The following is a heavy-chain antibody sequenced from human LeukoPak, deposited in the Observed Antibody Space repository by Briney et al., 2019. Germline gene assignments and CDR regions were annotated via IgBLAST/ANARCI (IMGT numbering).Heavy chain of an antibody. CDR2: ISAYNGNT. CDR1: GYTFTSYG. Sequence: GASVKVSCKASGYTFTSYGISWVRQAPGQRHEWMGWISAYNGNTKYAQKLQGRVTMTTDTSTSTAYMELRSLRSDDTAVYYCARDPGPSGGWYYYYYYMDVWGKGTTVTVSS. CDR3: ARDPGPSGGWYYYYYYMDV. D-gene: IGHD6-19*01. V-gene: IGHV1-18*01. J-gene: IGHJ6*03.